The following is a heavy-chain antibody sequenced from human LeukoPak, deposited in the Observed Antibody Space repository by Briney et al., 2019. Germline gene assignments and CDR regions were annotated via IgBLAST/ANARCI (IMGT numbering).Heavy chain of an antibody. CDR1: GGTFSNYY. CDR2: VSHSGTT. CDR3: ARGPQTDCYDNSGYYFFDY. V-gene: IGHV4-34*01. J-gene: IGHJ4*02. D-gene: IGHD3-22*01. Sequence: RPSETLSLTCAVYGGTFSNYYWTWIRQPPGEGLEWIGEVSHSGTTNYNPSLKSRVSMSLDTSKNQFSLNMGSVTPADTAVYYCARGPQTDCYDNSGYYFFDYWGRGTLVAVSS.